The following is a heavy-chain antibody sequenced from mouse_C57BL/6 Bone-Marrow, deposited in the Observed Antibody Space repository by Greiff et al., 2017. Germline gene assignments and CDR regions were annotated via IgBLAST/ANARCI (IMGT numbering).Heavy chain of an antibody. J-gene: IGHJ4*01. V-gene: IGHV5-16*01. CDR2: INYAGSST. CDR3: ARDRCLYYAMDY. CDR1: GFTFRNYY. Sequence: VKLVQSEGCFVQPGSSMKLSCTASGFTFRNYYMAWVRQVPEKGLEWVANINYAGSSTYSLATLQSPFIFSRDNAKNNLYLRMSSLKSEDTATDYCARDRCLYYAMDYWGQGTSVTVSS.